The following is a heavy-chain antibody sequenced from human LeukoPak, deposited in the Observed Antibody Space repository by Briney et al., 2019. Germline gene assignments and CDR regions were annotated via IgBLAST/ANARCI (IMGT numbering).Heavy chain of an antibody. CDR1: GGSISSYY. CDR2: IYYSGST. V-gene: IGHV4-59*01. CDR3: ARDPVNRKFDI. J-gene: IGHJ3*02. D-gene: IGHD1-14*01. Sequence: PSETLSLTCTVSGGSISSYYWSWIRQPPGKGLEWIGYIYYSGSTNYNPSLKSRVTISVDTSKNQFSLKLSSVTAADTAVYYCARDPVNRKFDIWGQGTMVTVSS.